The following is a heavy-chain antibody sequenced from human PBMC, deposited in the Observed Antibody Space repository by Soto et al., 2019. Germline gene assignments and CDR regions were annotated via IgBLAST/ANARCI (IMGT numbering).Heavy chain of an antibody. J-gene: IGHJ6*02. V-gene: IGHV5-51*01. CDR2: IDPGDSDT. D-gene: IGHD3-10*01. CDR3: AARVGSSPLYYYGVDV. Sequence: PGESLKISCKGSGYRFTNYWIGWVRQMPGKGLEWMGIIDPGDSDTRYSPSFQGQVTISVDKSISTAYLQWSSLKASDTAMYYCAARVGSSPLYYYGVDVWGQGXTVTVSS. CDR1: GYRFTNYW.